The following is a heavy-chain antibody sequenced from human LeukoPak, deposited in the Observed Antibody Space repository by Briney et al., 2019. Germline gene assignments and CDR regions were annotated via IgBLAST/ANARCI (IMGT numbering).Heavy chain of an antibody. CDR2: ISYDGSNK. CDR1: GFTLSSYD. CDR3: TGNSGWYGVS. J-gene: IGHJ4*02. V-gene: IGHV3-30*03. D-gene: IGHD6-19*01. Sequence: GGSLRLSCAASGFTLSSYDMHWVRQAPGKGLEWVAVISYDGSNKYYADSVKSRLTIFRDNSKSTLFLQLSSLRADDTAVYYLTGNSGWYGVSWGQGTLVTVSS.